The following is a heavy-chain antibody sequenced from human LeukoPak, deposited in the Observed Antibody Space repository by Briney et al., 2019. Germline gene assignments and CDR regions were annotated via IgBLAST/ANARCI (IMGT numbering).Heavy chain of an antibody. D-gene: IGHD3-3*01. CDR3: AREGGFYRPLDY. CDR1: GGSISSDDYY. V-gene: IGHV4-31*03. J-gene: IGHJ4*02. Sequence: SETLSLTCTVSGGSISSDDYYWSWIRQHPGKGLEWIGYIYYSGSTYYNPSLKSRLTISVDPSKNQFSLKLSSVTAADTAVYYCAREGGFYRPLDYSGQGTLVTVSS. CDR2: IYYSGST.